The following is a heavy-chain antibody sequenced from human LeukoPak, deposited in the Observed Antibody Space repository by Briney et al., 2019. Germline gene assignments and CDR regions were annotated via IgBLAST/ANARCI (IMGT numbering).Heavy chain of an antibody. CDR1: GGSFSGYY. CDR2: INHSGST. Sequence: SETLSLTCAVYGGSFSGYYWSWIRQPPGKGLEWIGVINHSGSTNYNPSLKSRVTISVDTSKNQFSLKLSSVTAADTAVYYCARRGGSGSWYNWFDPWGQGTLVTVSS. V-gene: IGHV4-34*01. D-gene: IGHD3-10*01. CDR3: ARRGGSGSWYNWFDP. J-gene: IGHJ5*02.